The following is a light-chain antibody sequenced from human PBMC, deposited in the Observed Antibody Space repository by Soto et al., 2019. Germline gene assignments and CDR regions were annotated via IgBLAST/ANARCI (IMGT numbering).Light chain of an antibody. Sequence: QSALTQPRSVSGSPGQSVTISCTGTSNDVGGYNYVSWFQQHPGKVPKLMVYDVSYRPSGVPDRFSGSKSGNTASLTISGLQADDEGDYYCCSYAGTDWVFGGGTQLTVL. CDR3: CSYAGTDWV. V-gene: IGLV2-11*01. CDR1: SNDVGGYNY. J-gene: IGLJ3*02. CDR2: DVS.